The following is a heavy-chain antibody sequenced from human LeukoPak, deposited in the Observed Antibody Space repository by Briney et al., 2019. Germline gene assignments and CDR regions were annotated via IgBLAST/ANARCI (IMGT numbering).Heavy chain of an antibody. J-gene: IGHJ4*02. CDR1: GFSVTIGYY. CDR2: VYHSGTT. V-gene: IGHV4-38-2*02. D-gene: IGHD4-17*01. Sequence: SETLSLTCTVSGFSVTIGYYWGWIRQSPGKGLEWIGSVYHSGTTYYNPSLKSRITISVDTSKNQFSLRLTSVTAADTAVYSCVGYGDCVSYWGQGTLVAVSS. CDR3: VGYGDCVSY.